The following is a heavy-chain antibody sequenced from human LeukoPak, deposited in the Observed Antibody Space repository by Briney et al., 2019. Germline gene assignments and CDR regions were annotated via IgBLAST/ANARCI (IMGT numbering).Heavy chain of an antibody. CDR3: ARPISSGWSSNWFDP. V-gene: IGHV7-4-1*02. Sequence: ASVKVSCKASGYTFISYAMNWVRQAPGQGLEWMGWINTNTGNPTYAQGFTGRFVFSLDTSVSTAYLQISSLKAEDTAVYYCARPISSGWSSNWFDPWGQGTLVTVSS. CDR2: INTNTGNP. J-gene: IGHJ5*02. D-gene: IGHD6-19*01. CDR1: GYTFISYA.